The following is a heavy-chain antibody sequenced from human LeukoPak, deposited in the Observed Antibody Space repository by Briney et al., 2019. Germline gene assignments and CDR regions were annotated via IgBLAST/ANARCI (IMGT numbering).Heavy chain of an antibody. CDR1: GGSISSYY. Sequence: PSETLSLTCTASGGSISSYYWSWIRQPPGKGLEWIGYIYYSGSTNYNPSLKSRVTISVDTSKNQFSLKLSSVTAADTAVYYCARRRRSSWAFDYWGQGTLVTVSS. CDR3: ARRRRSSWAFDY. V-gene: IGHV4-59*08. J-gene: IGHJ4*02. D-gene: IGHD6-13*01. CDR2: IYYSGST.